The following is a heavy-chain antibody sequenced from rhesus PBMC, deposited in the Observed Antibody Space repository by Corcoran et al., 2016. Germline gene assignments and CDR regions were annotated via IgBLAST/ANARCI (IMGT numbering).Heavy chain of an antibody. CDR1: GGSISSNY. CDR3: ARDRPYYYDSGYYGRHYGLDS. D-gene: IGHD3-28*01. CDR2: TYGSSGHT. V-gene: IGHV4-147*01. Sequence: QVQLQESGPGLVKPSETLSLTCAVSGGSISSNYWCWIRHTPGPGMEWVGRTYGSSGHTSYNPSLTMRVTISTDTSKNQFSLKLSSVTAADTAVYYCARDRPYYYDSGYYGRHYGLDSWGQGVVVTVSS. J-gene: IGHJ6*01.